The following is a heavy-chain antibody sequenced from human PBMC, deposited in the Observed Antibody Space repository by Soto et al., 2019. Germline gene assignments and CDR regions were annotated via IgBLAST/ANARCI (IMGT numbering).Heavy chain of an antibody. J-gene: IGHJ5*02. CDR3: ARWWSGSRQGFDP. V-gene: IGHV4-31*03. Sequence: QVQLQESGPGLVKPSQTLSLTCTVSVGSISSGDYYWSWIRQHPGKVLEWIGYIYYSGSTYYNPTLKSRVTISVDTSKNQFSRKLSSVTAADTAVYYCARWWSGSRQGFDPWGQGTLVTVSS. D-gene: IGHD3-3*01. CDR1: VGSISSGDYY. CDR2: IYYSGST.